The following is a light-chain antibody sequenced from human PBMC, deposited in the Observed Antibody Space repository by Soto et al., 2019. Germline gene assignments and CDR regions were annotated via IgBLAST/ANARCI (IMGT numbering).Light chain of an antibody. Sequence: QSALTQPASVSGSPGQSITISCTGTSSDVGSYNLVSWYQQHPGKAPKLMIYEGSKRPSGVSNRFSGSKSGNTASLTISGLQAEDEADYYCTSFAGINNFVVFGGGTKVTVL. CDR3: TSFAGINNFVV. V-gene: IGLV2-23*01. CDR2: EGS. CDR1: SSDVGSYNL. J-gene: IGLJ2*01.